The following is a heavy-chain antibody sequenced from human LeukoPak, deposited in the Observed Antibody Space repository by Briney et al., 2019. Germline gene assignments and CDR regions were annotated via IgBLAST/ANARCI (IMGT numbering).Heavy chain of an antibody. V-gene: IGHV3-64*01. CDR3: ARGGSIAARPFDY. CDR2: ISSNGGST. J-gene: IGHJ4*02. D-gene: IGHD6-6*01. Sequence: GGSLRLSCAASGLTFSSYAMHWVRQAPGKGLGYVSAISSNGGSTYYANSVKGRFTISRDNSKNTLYLQMGSLRAEDMAVYYCARGGSIAARPFDYWGQGTLVTVSS. CDR1: GLTFSSYA.